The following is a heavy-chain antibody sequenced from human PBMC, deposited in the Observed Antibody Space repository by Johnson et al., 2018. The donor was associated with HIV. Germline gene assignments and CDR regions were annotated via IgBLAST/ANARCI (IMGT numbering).Heavy chain of an antibody. CDR2: ISYDGSNK. V-gene: IGHV3-30-3*01. Sequence: QMQLVESGGGVVQPGTSLRLSCAASGFTFSSFAMHWVRQAPGKGLEWMAFISYDGSNKYFTDSVRGRFTISRDNSKNTLYLQMNSLRAEDTAVYYCARAADSGGLWFGEEKAFDSWGQGTMVTVSS. CDR1: GFTFSSFA. J-gene: IGHJ3*02. CDR3: ARAADSGGLWFGEEKAFDS. D-gene: IGHD3-10*01.